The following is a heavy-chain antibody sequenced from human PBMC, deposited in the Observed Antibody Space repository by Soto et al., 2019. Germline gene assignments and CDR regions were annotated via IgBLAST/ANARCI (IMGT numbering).Heavy chain of an antibody. D-gene: IGHD3-3*01. CDR2: ISAGGGST. V-gene: IGHV3-23*01. J-gene: IGHJ4*02. CDR1: GFTFSSYA. Sequence: GGSLRLSCAASGFTFSSYAMSWVRQAPGKGLEWVSSISAGGGSTYYADSVKGRFTISRDNSKNTLYLQMNSLRAEDTAVYYCAKRDYDFWSGYYYCGQGTLVTVSS. CDR3: AKRDYDFWSGYYY.